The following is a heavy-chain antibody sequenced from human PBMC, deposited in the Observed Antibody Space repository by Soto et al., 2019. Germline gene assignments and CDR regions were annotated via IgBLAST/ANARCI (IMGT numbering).Heavy chain of an antibody. J-gene: IGHJ4*02. CDR3: ARESHAHFDC. CDR2: IAHDGSEK. CDR1: GFTISSYW. Sequence: PGGSLRLSCAVSGFTISSYWMSWVRQAPGRGLEWVATIAHDGSEKFYVDSVKGRFTISRDNTKNSLYLQMNSLRAEDTAVYYCARESHAHFDCWGQGTMVTVSS. V-gene: IGHV3-7*01.